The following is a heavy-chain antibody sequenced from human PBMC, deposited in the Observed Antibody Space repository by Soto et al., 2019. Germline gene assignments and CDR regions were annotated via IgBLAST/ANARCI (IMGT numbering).Heavy chain of an antibody. D-gene: IGHD4-17*01. CDR1: GYTFTTYG. CDR3: ARVVKAGDYGDYGRYYFDY. Sequence: QVQLVQSGAEVKKPGASVKVSCKASGYTFTTYGITWVRQAPGQGLEWMGWISAYSGNTNYAQKLQGRLTVTTDTSTNTAYMDLRSLRSDDTAVYYCARVVKAGDYGDYGRYYFDYWGLGTLVTVSS. V-gene: IGHV1-18*04. J-gene: IGHJ4*01. CDR2: ISAYSGNT.